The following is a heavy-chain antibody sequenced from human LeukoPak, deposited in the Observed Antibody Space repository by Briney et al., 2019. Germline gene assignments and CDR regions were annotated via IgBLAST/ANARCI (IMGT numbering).Heavy chain of an antibody. V-gene: IGHV3-7*01. Sequence: PGGSLRLSCADSGFTFNSYWMSWVRQAPEKGLEWLAHIREGGSDKQYVDSVKGRFTISRDNAKHSLYLQTNSLSAEDTAVYYCARHTRGSPIDDWGQGTLVTVPS. CDR3: ARHTRGSPIDD. J-gene: IGHJ4*02. D-gene: IGHD2-2*01. CDR2: IREGGSDK. CDR1: GFTFNSYW.